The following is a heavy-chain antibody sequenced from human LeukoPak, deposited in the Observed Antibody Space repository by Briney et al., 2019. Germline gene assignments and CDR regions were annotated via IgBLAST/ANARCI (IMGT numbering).Heavy chain of an antibody. J-gene: IGHJ6*02. V-gene: IGHV4-39*01. CDR1: GGSMITSTYY. CDR3: ARRSYRADVDV. CDR2: MYYNGGT. D-gene: IGHD3-10*01. Sequence: PSETLSLTCTVSGGSMITSTYYGVWIRQPPSKGLEWIANMYYNGGTQYSRALTNRATMPVDTSTNQFSLRLSSVTAADTAVYYCARRSYRADVDVWGQGTTVTVSS.